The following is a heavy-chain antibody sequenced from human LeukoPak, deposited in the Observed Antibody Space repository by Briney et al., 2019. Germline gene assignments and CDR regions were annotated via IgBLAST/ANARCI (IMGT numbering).Heavy chain of an antibody. CDR3: AIDPTNTSGYRVYHPL. V-gene: IGHV1-18*01. CDR1: GYTFNHYG. J-gene: IGHJ4*02. D-gene: IGHD2-2*01. CDR2: ISCYNGDT. Sequence: ASVKVSCKDSGYTFNHYGVSWMRQAPGQGLEWMGWISCYNGDTRYAQNFKGRVTMTTDTSTSTVYMEVRSLTSDDTAVYYCAIDPTNTSGYRVYHPLWGQGALVTVSS.